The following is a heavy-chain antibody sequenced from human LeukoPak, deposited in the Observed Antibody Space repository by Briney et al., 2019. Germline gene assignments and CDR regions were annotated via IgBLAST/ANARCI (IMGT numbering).Heavy chain of an antibody. CDR1: GGSISSGDYY. J-gene: IGHJ4*02. CDR2: IYYSGST. V-gene: IGHV4-30-4*01. D-gene: IGHD5-18*01. Sequence: SQTLSLTCTVSGGSISSGDYYWSWIRQPPGKGLEWLGYIYYSGSTYYNPSLKSRVTISVDTSKNQFSLKLSSVTAADTAVYYCARERVTWIQLEYYFDYWGQGTLVTVSS. CDR3: ARERVTWIQLEYYFDY.